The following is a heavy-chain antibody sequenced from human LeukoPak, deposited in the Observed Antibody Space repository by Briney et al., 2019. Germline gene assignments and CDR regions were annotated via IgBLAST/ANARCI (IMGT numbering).Heavy chain of an antibody. D-gene: IGHD6-19*01. Sequence: GGSLRLSCAASGFTFSSYGMHWVRQAPGKGLEWVSAISGSGGSTYYADSVKGRFTISRDNSKNTLYLQMNSLRAEDTAVYYCAIIAVAGRCFDYWGQGTLVTVSS. J-gene: IGHJ4*02. V-gene: IGHV3-23*01. CDR1: GFTFSSYG. CDR3: AIIAVAGRCFDY. CDR2: ISGSGGST.